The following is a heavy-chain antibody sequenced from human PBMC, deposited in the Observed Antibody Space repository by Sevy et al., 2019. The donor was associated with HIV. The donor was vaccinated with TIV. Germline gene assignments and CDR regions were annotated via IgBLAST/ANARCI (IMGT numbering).Heavy chain of an antibody. J-gene: IGHJ6*02. CDR1: GFTFSSYS. Sequence: GGSLRLSCAASGFTFSSYSMNWVRQAPGKGLEWVSSISSSSSYIYYADSVKGRFTISRDNAKNSLYLQMNSLRAEDTAVYYCARDRIGGGYYGMDVSGQGTTVTVSS. CDR3: ARDRIGGGYYGMDV. CDR2: ISSSSSYI. V-gene: IGHV3-21*01. D-gene: IGHD2-15*01.